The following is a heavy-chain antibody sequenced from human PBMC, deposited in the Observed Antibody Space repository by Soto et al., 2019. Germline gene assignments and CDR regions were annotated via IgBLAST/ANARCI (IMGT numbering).Heavy chain of an antibody. J-gene: IGHJ4*02. CDR3: ATKRWPDDY. CDR2: ITYDGRSE. CDR1: GFPFSRYA. D-gene: IGHD2-15*01. Sequence: QVQLVESGGGVVQPGRSLRLSCAVSGFPFSRYAFHWVRHAPGKGLEWVAVITYDGRSEYYADSVKGRFTISRDTSKNTLYLQMNSLTAEDTAVYYCATKRWPDDYWGQGTLVTVSS. V-gene: IGHV3-30*04.